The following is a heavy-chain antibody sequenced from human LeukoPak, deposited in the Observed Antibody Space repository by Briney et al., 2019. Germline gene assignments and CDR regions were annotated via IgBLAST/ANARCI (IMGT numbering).Heavy chain of an antibody. Sequence: GGSLRLSCAASGFTVSSNYMSWVRQAPGKGLEWVSVIYSGGSTYYADSVKGRFTISRDNSKNTLYLQMNSLRAEDTAVYYCARENDSTYRYFDLWGRGTLVTVSS. V-gene: IGHV3-53*01. CDR1: GFTVSSNY. CDR2: IYSGGST. J-gene: IGHJ2*01. D-gene: IGHD3-16*01. CDR3: ARENDSTYRYFDL.